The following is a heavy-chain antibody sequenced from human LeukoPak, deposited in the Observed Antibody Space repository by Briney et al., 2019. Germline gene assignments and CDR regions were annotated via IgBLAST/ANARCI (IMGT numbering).Heavy chain of an antibody. V-gene: IGHV3-9*01. D-gene: IGHD1-7*01. CDR3: AKAGLELVDYYGMDV. J-gene: IGHJ6*02. CDR2: ISWNSGSI. Sequence: GGSLRLSCAASGFTFSSYAMSWVRQAPGKGLEWVSGISWNSGSIGYADSVKGRFTISRDNAKNSLYLQMNSLRAEDTALYYCAKAGLELVDYYGMDVWGQGTTVTVSS. CDR1: GFTFSSYA.